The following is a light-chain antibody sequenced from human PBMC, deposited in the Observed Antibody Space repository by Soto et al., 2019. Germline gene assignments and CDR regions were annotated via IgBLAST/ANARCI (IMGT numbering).Light chain of an antibody. V-gene: IGKV3-15*01. Sequence: FVLTHSPGTLSLSAGEIATLSFRASQSVSSNLAWYQQKPGQSPRLLIYGASTRAAGIPARFSGSGSGTDFTLTITSLQSEDFGVYYCHQHNNWWTFGQRTKVDIK. J-gene: IGKJ1*01. CDR2: GAS. CDR3: HQHNNWWT. CDR1: QSVSSN.